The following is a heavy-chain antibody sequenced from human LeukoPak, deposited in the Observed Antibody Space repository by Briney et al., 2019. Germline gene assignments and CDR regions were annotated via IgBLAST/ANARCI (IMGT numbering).Heavy chain of an antibody. Sequence: GGSLRLSCVVSGFTFNRCWMNWVRQAPGKGLEWVAHINPDGRDTYYVDSVKGRFTISGDNAQNSMYLQMNSLRVEDTAVYYCTSWGDTTAEYFQRWGQGTLVTVSS. CDR3: TSWGDTTAEYFQR. CDR2: INPDGRDT. D-gene: IGHD2-21*02. CDR1: GFTFNRCW. J-gene: IGHJ1*01. V-gene: IGHV3-7*01.